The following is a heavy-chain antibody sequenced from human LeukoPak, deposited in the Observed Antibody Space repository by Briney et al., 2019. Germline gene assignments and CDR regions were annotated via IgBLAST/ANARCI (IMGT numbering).Heavy chain of an antibody. J-gene: IGHJ4*02. CDR3: AKDFEAHSSACRGYFDY. V-gene: IGHV3-23*01. CDR1: GFTFSSHA. Sequence: GGSLRLSCAASGFTFSSHAMTWVRQAPGKGLEWVAAISGSGDRTFYADSVNGRFTVSRDNSKNTLYLQMNSLRADDTAVYYCAKDFEAHSSACRGYFDYWGQGTLVTVSS. CDR2: ISGSGDRT. D-gene: IGHD6-19*01.